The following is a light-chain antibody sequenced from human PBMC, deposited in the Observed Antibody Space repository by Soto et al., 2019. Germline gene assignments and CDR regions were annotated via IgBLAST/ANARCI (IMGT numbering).Light chain of an antibody. CDR2: AAT. CDR1: QNINTY. CDR3: QQSFSTPLT. Sequence: DLQMTQSPSSLSASIGDRVTITCRASQNINTYLNWYQQKPGKAPQLLMSAATSLQSGVPSRFSGSGSGTDFTLSIRGLQPEDFATYFCQQSFSTPLTFGGGTKVELK. V-gene: IGKV1-39*01. J-gene: IGKJ4*01.